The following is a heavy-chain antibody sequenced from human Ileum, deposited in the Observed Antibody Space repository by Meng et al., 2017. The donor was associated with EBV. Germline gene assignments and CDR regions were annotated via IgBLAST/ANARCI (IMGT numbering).Heavy chain of an antibody. J-gene: IGHJ5*02. CDR1: GESIISNYW. D-gene: IGHD2-8*01. CDR2: IYYNTNT. V-gene: IGHV4-4*02. Sequence: QVQRQESGPGLVKSSGTLSLTCAVSGESIISNYWWSWVRQPPGKGLEWIGEIYYNTNTNYNPSLKGRVTMSVDTSQNQFSLTLSSVTAADTAVYFCARKFSVVGSTDGWFDPWGQGTLVTVSS. CDR3: ARKFSVVGSTDGWFDP.